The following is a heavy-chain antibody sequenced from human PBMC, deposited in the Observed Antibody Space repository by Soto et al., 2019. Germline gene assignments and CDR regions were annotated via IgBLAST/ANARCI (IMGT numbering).Heavy chain of an antibody. CDR2: ISSSSYI. CDR1: GFTFSSYS. Sequence: GGSLRLSCAASGFTFSSYSMNWVRQAPGKGLEWVSSISSSSYIYYADTVKGRFTISRDNAKNSLYLQMNSLRAEDTAVYYCARDNMPSYDFWSGYLVGWFDPWGQGTLVTVSS. CDR3: ARDNMPSYDFWSGYLVGWFDP. J-gene: IGHJ5*02. V-gene: IGHV3-21*01. D-gene: IGHD3-3*01.